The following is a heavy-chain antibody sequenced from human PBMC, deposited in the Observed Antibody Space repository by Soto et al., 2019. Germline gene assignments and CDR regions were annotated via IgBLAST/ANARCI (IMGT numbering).Heavy chain of an antibody. V-gene: IGHV1-69*01. CDR1: GGTFSSYA. Sequence: QVQLVQSGAEVKKPGSSVTVSCKASGGTFSSYAISWVRQAPGQGLEWMGGIIPIFGTANYAQKFQGRVTITADESTSTDYMELSSLRSADIAVYYCATLEEDVVPAASGWGQGTLVTVSS. CDR3: ATLEEDVVPAASG. J-gene: IGHJ4*02. D-gene: IGHD2-2*01. CDR2: IIPIFGTA.